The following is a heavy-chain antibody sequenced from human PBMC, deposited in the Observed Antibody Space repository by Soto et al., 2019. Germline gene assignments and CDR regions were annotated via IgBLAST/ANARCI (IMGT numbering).Heavy chain of an antibody. CDR3: AREWFGELEHFYNTYNWFDP. CDR1: GYTFTSYG. V-gene: IGHV1-18*01. Sequence: VKVSCKASGYTFTSYGISWVRQAPGQGLEWMGWISAYNGNTNYAQKLQGRVTMTTDTSTSTAFMELRSLRSADTAVYYCAREWFGELEHFYNTYNWFDPWGQGTLVTVSS. CDR2: ISAYNGNT. D-gene: IGHD3-10*01. J-gene: IGHJ5*02.